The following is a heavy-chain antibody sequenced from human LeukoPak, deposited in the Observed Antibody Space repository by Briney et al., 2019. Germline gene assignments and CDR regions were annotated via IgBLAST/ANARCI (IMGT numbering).Heavy chain of an antibody. CDR3: ARRGTYDIDAFDI. CDR2: IYYSGTT. J-gene: IGHJ3*02. Sequence: SETLSLTCTVSGGSISSGRYYWSWIRQPPGKGLEWIGYIYYSGTTYHNPSLKSRLTISVDTSKNQFSLKLSSVTAADTAVYCCARRGTYDIDAFDIWGQGTMVTVSS. D-gene: IGHD3-9*01. CDR1: GGSISSGRYY. V-gene: IGHV4-30-4*01.